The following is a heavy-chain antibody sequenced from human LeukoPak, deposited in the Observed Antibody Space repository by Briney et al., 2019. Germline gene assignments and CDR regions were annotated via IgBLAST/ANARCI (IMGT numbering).Heavy chain of an antibody. CDR1: GGSISSGSYY. V-gene: IGHV4-61*02. Sequence: SETLSLTCTVSGGSISSGSYYWSWIRQPAGKGLEWIGRIYTSGSTNYNPSLKSRVTISVDTSKNQFSLKLSSVTAADTAVYYCARGNSGWSDFDYWGQGTLVTVSP. D-gene: IGHD2-15*01. CDR2: IYTSGST. J-gene: IGHJ4*02. CDR3: ARGNSGWSDFDY.